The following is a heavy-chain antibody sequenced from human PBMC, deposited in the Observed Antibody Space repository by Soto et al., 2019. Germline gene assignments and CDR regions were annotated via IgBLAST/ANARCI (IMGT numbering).Heavy chain of an antibody. CDR2: ISVSGANT. D-gene: IGHD3-10*01. V-gene: IGHV3-23*01. J-gene: IGHJ4*02. CDR3: ADGGEWAFNFVY. Sequence: GSLRLSCAASGFTFSTYAMSWVRQAPGEGLEWVSGISVSGANTYYADSVKGRFTISRDNSKNTLYLQMNSLRAEDTAVYYCADGGEWAFNFVYWGQGTQVTVSS. CDR1: GFTFSTYA.